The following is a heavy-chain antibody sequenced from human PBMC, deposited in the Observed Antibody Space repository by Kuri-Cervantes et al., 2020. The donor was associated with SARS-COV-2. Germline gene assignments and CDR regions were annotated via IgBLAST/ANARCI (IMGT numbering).Heavy chain of an antibody. Sequence: LTWYHMHWVRQAPGQGLEWMGIINPSGGSTTYAQKFQGRVTMTRDTSTSTVYMELSSLRSEDTAVYYCARDAPAAIRYYYYYYGMDVWGQGTTVTGYS. V-gene: IGHV1-46*01. D-gene: IGHD2-2*02. J-gene: IGHJ6*02. CDR3: ARDAPAAIRYYYYYYGMDV. CDR2: INPSGGST. CDR1: LTWYH.